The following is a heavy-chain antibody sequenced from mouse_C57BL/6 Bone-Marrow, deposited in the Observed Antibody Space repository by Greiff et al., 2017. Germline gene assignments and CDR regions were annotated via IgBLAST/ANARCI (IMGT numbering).Heavy chain of an antibody. D-gene: IGHD2-1*01. CDR2: INPSNGGT. J-gene: IGHJ3*01. Sequence: QVQLQQSGTELVKPGASVKLSCKASGYTFTSYWMHWVQQRPGQGLEWIGNINPSNGGTNYNEKFKSKATLTVDKSSSTAYMQLSSLTSEDAAVYYCARWRDYYGNCGFAYWGQGTLVTVSA. CDR1: GYTFTSYW. CDR3: ARWRDYYGNCGFAY. V-gene: IGHV1-53*01.